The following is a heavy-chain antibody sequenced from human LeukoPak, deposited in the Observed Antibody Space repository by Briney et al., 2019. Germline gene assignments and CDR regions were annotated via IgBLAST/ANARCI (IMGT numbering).Heavy chain of an antibody. V-gene: IGHV3-74*01. J-gene: IGHJ5*02. CDR1: GFTLSYYW. CDR3: ARDPRNKGFDP. CDR2: ISGDGSTT. D-gene: IGHD1/OR15-1a*01. Sequence: GGSLRLSCAASGFTLSYYWLHWVRQGPGKGLVWVSTISGDGSTTHYADSVKGRFTISRDNAKNTLYLEMNSLRAEDTAVYYCARDPRNKGFDPWGQGTLVTVSS.